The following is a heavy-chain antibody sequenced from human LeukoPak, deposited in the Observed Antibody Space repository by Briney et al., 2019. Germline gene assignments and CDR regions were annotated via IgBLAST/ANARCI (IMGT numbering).Heavy chain of an antibody. J-gene: IGHJ4*02. Sequence: ASVTVSCTASGYTFTGYYMHWVRQAPGQGLEWMGRINPNNGATNYAQKLQGRVTITGDTSISTAYMELSSLRSDDTAVYYCTRETGSYHGNDYWGQGTLVTVSS. D-gene: IGHD1-26*01. CDR2: INPNNGAT. CDR3: TRETGSYHGNDY. CDR1: GYTFTGYY. V-gene: IGHV1-2*06.